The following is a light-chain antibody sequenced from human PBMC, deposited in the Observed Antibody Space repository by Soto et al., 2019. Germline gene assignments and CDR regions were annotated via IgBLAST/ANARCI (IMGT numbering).Light chain of an antibody. CDR1: QNVRYN. Sequence: EIVLTQSPATLSVSPGERATLSCRASQNVRYNLAWYQQKPGQSPRLLIYGASTRAIDIPPRFSGSGSGTEFTLTNNSLQSEDFAVYYCHQYNSWFTFGQGTKLEIK. V-gene: IGKV3-15*01. CDR3: HQYNSWFT. J-gene: IGKJ2*01. CDR2: GAS.